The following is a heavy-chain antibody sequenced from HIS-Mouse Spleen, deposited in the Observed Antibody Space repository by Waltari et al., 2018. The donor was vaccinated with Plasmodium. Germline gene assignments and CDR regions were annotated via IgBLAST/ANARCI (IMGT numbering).Heavy chain of an antibody. D-gene: IGHD6-6*01. Sequence: QVQLVESGGGVVQPGRSLRLSCPASGFSLCSHGIHWVRQAPGKGLEWVAVISYDGSNKYYADSVKGRFTISRDNSKNTLYLQMNSLRAEDTAVYYCAKILSYSSSPEDYWGQGTLVTVSS. CDR3: AKILSYSSSPEDY. CDR1: GFSLCSHG. J-gene: IGHJ4*02. CDR2: ISYDGSNK. V-gene: IGHV3-30*18.